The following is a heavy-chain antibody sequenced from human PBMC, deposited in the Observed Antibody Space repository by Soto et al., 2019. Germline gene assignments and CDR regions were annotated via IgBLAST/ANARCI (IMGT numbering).Heavy chain of an antibody. CDR3: ARAKKTAMFRSDFDY. V-gene: IGHV1-18*01. CDR1: GYTFTSYG. J-gene: IGHJ4*02. D-gene: IGHD3-3*01. Sequence: ASVKVSCKASGYTFTSYGISWVRQAPGQGLEWMGWISAYNGNTNYAQKLQGRATMTTDTSTSTAYMELRSLRSDDTAVYYCARAKKTAMFRSDFDYWGKGTRVTVSS. CDR2: ISAYNGNT.